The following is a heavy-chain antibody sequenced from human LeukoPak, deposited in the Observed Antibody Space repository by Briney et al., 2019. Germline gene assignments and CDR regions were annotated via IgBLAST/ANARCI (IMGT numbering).Heavy chain of an antibody. V-gene: IGHV3-30*04. Sequence: GRSLRLSCAASGFTFSSYAMHWVRQAPGKGLEWVAVISYDGSNKYYADSVKGRFTISRDNSKNTLYLQMNSLRAEDTAVYYCARAPMVQYYFDYWGQGTLVTVS. CDR2: ISYDGSNK. D-gene: IGHD1-1*01. J-gene: IGHJ4*02. CDR3: ARAPMVQYYFDY. CDR1: GFTFSSYA.